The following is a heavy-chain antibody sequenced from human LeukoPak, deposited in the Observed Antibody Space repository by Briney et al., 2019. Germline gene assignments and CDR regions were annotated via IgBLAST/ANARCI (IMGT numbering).Heavy chain of an antibody. D-gene: IGHD2-15*01. CDR1: GGSISSGSYY. J-gene: IGHJ6*04. Sequence: PSETLSLTCTVSGGSISSGSYYWSWIRQPAGKGLEWIGRIYTSGSTNYNPSLKSRVTISVDTSKNQFSLKLSFVTAADTAVYYCARGEGVAANQFTISYSGRDVGGKGPRVPVPS. CDR2: IYTSGST. V-gene: IGHV4-61*02. CDR3: ARGEGVAANQFTISYSGRDV.